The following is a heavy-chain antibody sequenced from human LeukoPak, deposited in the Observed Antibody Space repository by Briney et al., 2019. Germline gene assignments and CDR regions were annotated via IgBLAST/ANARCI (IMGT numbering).Heavy chain of an antibody. D-gene: IGHD3-22*01. V-gene: IGHV4-61*01. CDR2: IYYSGST. Sequence: PSETLPLTCAVSGGSVSSGSYYWSWIRQPPGKGLEWIGYIYYSGSTNYNPSLKSRVTISVDTSKTQFSLKLSSVTAADTAVYYCARGYFDSSGHRFDIWGQGTMVTVSS. CDR1: GGSVSSGSYY. CDR3: ARGYFDSSGHRFDI. J-gene: IGHJ3*02.